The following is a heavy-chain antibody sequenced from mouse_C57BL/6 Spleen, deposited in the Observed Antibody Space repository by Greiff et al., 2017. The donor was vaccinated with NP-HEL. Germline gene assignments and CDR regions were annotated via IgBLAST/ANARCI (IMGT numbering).Heavy chain of an antibody. J-gene: IGHJ1*03. D-gene: IGHD2-14*01. CDR2: INPNNGGT. CDR1: GYTFTDYN. V-gene: IGHV1-18*01. Sequence: EVQRVESGPELVKPGASVKIPCKASGYTFTDYNMDWVKQSHGKSLEWIGDINPNNGGTIYNQKFKGKATLTVDKSSSTAYMELRSLTSEDTAVYYCARSDREGYFDVWGTGTTVTVSS. CDR3: ARSDREGYFDV.